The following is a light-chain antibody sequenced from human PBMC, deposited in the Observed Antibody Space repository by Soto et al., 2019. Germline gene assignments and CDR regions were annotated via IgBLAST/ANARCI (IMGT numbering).Light chain of an antibody. J-gene: IGKJ3*01. CDR1: QSVSSS. Sequence: EIMMTQSPGTLSVSPGERASLSCRASQSVSSSLAWYQQKPGQAPRLLIYDASTTATGIPARFSGSGSGTEFTLTISSLRSEDSAVYYCQQYKSWPPVFGPGTKVDIK. CDR3: QQYKSWPPV. V-gene: IGKV3-15*01. CDR2: DAS.